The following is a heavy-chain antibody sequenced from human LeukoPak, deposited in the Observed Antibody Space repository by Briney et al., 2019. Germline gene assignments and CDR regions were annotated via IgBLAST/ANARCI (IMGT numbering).Heavy chain of an antibody. CDR3: ARDKSQLLWFGELLYPYYYYGMDV. CDR1: GFTFSSYA. CDR2: ISSSSSYI. D-gene: IGHD3-10*01. Sequence: GGSLRLSCAASGFTFSSYAMSWVRQAPGKGLEWVSSISSSSSYIYYADSVKGRFTISRDNAKNSLYLQMNSLRAEDTAVYYCARDKSQLLWFGELLYPYYYYGMDVWGQGTTVTVSS. V-gene: IGHV3-21*01. J-gene: IGHJ6*02.